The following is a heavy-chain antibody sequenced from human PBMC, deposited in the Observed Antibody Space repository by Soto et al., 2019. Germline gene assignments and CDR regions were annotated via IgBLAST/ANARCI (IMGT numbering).Heavy chain of an antibody. CDR3: ARGDFGVVIPRYYYYGMDV. Sequence: SETLSLTCIVSGGSISSGGFYWSWVRQHPGKGLEWIGFFFDSGSTYYNASLKSRLTISVDRSNNQFSLKLTSVTAADTAVYYCARGDFGVVIPRYYYYGMDVWGQGTTVTVSS. D-gene: IGHD3-3*01. CDR2: FFDSGST. V-gene: IGHV4-31*03. CDR1: GGSISSGGFY. J-gene: IGHJ6*02.